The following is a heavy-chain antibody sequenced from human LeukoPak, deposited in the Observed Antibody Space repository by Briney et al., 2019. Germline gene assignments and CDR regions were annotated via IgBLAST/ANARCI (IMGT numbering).Heavy chain of an antibody. CDR3: ATDRSSSLGQIGDLDY. J-gene: IGHJ4*02. V-gene: IGHV1-24*01. Sequence: ASEKVSCKVSGYTLTELSMHWVRQAPGKGLEWMGGFDPEDGETIYAQKFQGRVTMTEDTSTDTAYMELSSLRSEDTAVYYCATDRSSSLGQIGDLDYWGQGTLVTVSS. CDR2: FDPEDGET. CDR1: GYTLTELS. D-gene: IGHD2-15*01.